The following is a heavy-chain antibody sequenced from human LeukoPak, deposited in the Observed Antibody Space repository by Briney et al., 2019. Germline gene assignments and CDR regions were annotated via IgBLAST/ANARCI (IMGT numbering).Heavy chain of an antibody. J-gene: IGHJ6*03. CDR1: GYTFTSYG. D-gene: IGHD2-2*02. V-gene: IGHV1-18*01. CDR2: ISAYSGNT. CDR3: ARDDCSSTSCYNNYYYYMDV. Sequence: ASVKVSCKASGYTFTSYGISWVRQAPGQGLEWMGWISAYSGNTNYAQKLQGRVTMTTDTSTSTAYMELRSLRSDDTAVYYCARDDCSSTSCYNNYYYYMDVWGKGTTVTVSS.